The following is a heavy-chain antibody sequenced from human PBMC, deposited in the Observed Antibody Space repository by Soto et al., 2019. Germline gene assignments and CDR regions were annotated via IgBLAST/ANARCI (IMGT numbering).Heavy chain of an antibody. D-gene: IGHD3-3*01. CDR1: GYTLTELS. V-gene: IGHV1-24*01. J-gene: IGHJ4*02. CDR3: TTGQRPIRFLEWLSRYYFDF. Sequence: QVPVVQSGAEVKKPGASVKVSCKVSGYTLTELSLHWVRQAPGKRLEWMGGFDPEDGETIYAQKFQGRDTMTEDTSTDTAYMELSSLRSDDTAVYYCTTGQRPIRFLEWLSRYYFDFWGQGTLVTVSS. CDR2: FDPEDGET.